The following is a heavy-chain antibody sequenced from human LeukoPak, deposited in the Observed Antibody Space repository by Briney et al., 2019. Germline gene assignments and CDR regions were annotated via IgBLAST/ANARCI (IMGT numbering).Heavy chain of an antibody. D-gene: IGHD2-21*01. J-gene: IGHJ4*02. CDR1: GFTVSSNY. CDR3: ATPYCGGDCYFHYFDY. V-gene: IGHV3-66*02. CDR2: IYSGGST. Sequence: GGSLRLSCAASGFTVSSNYMSWVRQAPGKGLEWVSVIYSGGSTYYADSVKGRFTISRDNSKNTLYLQMNSLRAEDTAVYYCATPYCGGDCYFHYFDYWGQGTLVTVSS.